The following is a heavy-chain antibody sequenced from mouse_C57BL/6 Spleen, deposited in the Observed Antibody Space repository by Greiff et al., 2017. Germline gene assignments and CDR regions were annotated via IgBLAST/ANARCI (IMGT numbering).Heavy chain of an antibody. V-gene: IGHV1-50*01. Sequence: VQLQQPGAELVKPGASVKLSCKASGYTFTSYWMQWVKQRPGQGLEWIGEIDPSDSYTNYNQKLKGKATLTVDTSSSTAYMQLSSLTSEDSAVYYCERRDGDGYCLAWFAYWGQGTLVTVSA. D-gene: IGHD2-3*01. CDR2: IDPSDSYT. J-gene: IGHJ3*01. CDR3: ERRDGDGYCLAWFAY. CDR1: GYTFTSYW.